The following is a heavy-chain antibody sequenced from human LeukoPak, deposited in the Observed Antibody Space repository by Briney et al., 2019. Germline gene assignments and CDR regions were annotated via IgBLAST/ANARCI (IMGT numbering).Heavy chain of an antibody. Sequence: GGSLRLSCAASGFTFSTYVMSWVRQAPGKGLDWVSVIYSGGTTYYADSVQGRFTISRDDSKNTLYLQLNNLRSEDTAVYYCARMLISSGYYVDYWGQGTLVTVSS. D-gene: IGHD3-22*01. J-gene: IGHJ4*02. CDR2: IYSGGTT. CDR3: ARMLISSGYYVDY. CDR1: GFTFSTYV. V-gene: IGHV3-53*01.